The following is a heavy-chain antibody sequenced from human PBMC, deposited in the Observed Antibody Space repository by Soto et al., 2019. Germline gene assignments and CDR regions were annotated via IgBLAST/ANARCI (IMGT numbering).Heavy chain of an antibody. D-gene: IGHD3-3*01. CDR3: AKDQEWDDFWSGYYTLRPLSDYYYGMDV. CDR1: GFTFSSYA. J-gene: IGHJ6*02. CDR2: ISGSGGST. Sequence: EVQLLESGGGLVQPGGSLRLSCAASGFTFSSYAMSWVRQAPGKGLEWVSAISGSGGSTYYEDSVKGRFTISRDNSKNTLYLQMNSLRAEDTAVYYCAKDQEWDDFWSGYYTLRPLSDYYYGMDVWGQGTTVTVSS. V-gene: IGHV3-23*01.